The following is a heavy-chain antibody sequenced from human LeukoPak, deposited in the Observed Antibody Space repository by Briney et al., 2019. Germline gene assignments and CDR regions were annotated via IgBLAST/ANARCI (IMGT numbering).Heavy chain of an antibody. Sequence: SVKVSCKASGGTFSSYAISWVRQAPGRGLEWMGRIIPILGIANYAQKFQGRVTITADKSTSTVYMELSSLRSEDTVVYYCAREIPTSGYYGYWGQGTLVTVSS. CDR1: GGTFSSYA. V-gene: IGHV1-69*04. J-gene: IGHJ4*02. CDR2: IIPILGIA. D-gene: IGHD3-22*01. CDR3: AREIPTSGYYGY.